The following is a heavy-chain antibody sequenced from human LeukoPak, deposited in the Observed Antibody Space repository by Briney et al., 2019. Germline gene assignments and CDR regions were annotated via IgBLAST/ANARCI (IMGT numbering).Heavy chain of an antibody. J-gene: IGHJ4*02. CDR3: ARLRGGTYFDY. Sequence: GGSLRLSCAASGFIVSSNYMTWVRQAPGKGLEWVSVIYSGGSTYYADSVKGRFTISRDNSKNTLYLQMNSLSAEDTAVYYCARLRGGTYFDYWGQGTLVTVSS. CDR1: GFIVSSNY. CDR2: IYSGGST. D-gene: IGHD1-26*01. V-gene: IGHV3-66*01.